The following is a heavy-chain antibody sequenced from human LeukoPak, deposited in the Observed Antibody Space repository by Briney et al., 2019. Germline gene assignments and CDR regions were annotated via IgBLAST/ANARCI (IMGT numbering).Heavy chain of an antibody. Sequence: SEALSLTCTVSGGSISSGDYYWSWIRQPPGKGLEWIGYIYYSGSTYYNPSLKSRVTISVDTSKNQFSLKLSSVTAADTAVYYCASGGGYSSGWSHNDETTFDYWGQGTLVTVSS. D-gene: IGHD6-19*01. CDR1: GGSISSGDYY. CDR3: ASGGGYSSGWSHNDETTFDY. CDR2: IYYSGST. V-gene: IGHV4-30-4*01. J-gene: IGHJ4*02.